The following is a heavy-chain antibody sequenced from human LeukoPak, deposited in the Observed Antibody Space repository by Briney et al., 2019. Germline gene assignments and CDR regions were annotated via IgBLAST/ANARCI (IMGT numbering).Heavy chain of an antibody. J-gene: IGHJ5*02. D-gene: IGHD6-19*01. V-gene: IGHV1-2*02. CDR2: INPNSGGT. Sequence: ASVKVSCKASGYTFTGYYMHWVREAPGQGLEWMGWINPNSGGTNYAQKFQGRVTMTRDTSISTAYMELSRLRSDDTAVYYCARGRLDLAGYTYNWFDPWGQGTLVTVSS. CDR1: GYTFTGYY. CDR3: ARGRLDLAGYTYNWFDP.